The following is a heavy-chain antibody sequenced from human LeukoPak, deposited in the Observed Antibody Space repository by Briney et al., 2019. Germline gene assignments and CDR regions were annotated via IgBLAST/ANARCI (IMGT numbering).Heavy chain of an antibody. D-gene: IGHD4-23*01. V-gene: IGHV3-11*01. J-gene: IGHJ4*02. CDR3: AKTSTVGLYYFDY. CDR1: GFTFSDYY. Sequence: GGSLRLSCAASGFTFSDYYMSWIRQAPGKGLEWVSYISSSGSTIYYADSVKGRVTISRDNSKNPLYLQMNSLRAEDTAVYYCAKTSTVGLYYFDYWGQGTLVTVSS. CDR2: ISSSGSTI.